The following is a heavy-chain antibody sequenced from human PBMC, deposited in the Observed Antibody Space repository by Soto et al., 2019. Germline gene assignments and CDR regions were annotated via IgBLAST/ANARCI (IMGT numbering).Heavy chain of an antibody. Sequence: GASVKVSCKDSGYTFTSYGISWVRQSNGQGLEWMGWISAYNGNTNYAQKLQGRVTMTTDTSTSTAYMELRSLGSDDTAVYYCARAWFGDFVYYFDYWGQGTLVTVSS. D-gene: IGHD3-10*01. J-gene: IGHJ4*02. V-gene: IGHV1-18*01. CDR1: GYTFTSYG. CDR2: ISAYNGNT. CDR3: ARAWFGDFVYYFDY.